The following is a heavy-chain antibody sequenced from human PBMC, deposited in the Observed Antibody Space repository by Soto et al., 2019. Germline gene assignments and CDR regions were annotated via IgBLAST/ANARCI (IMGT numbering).Heavy chain of an antibody. V-gene: IGHV4-34*01. Sequence: SETLSRTCAVYSGSFSTYYWNWIRQPPGKGLEWIGEINHSGTTNYNPSLKSRVTISVDTSKNQFSLRLTSVTAADTAVYYCARGSTFWSGYSSFGMDVWGQGTTVTVSS. D-gene: IGHD3-3*01. CDR2: INHSGTT. J-gene: IGHJ6*02. CDR1: SGSFSTYY. CDR3: ARGSTFWSGYSSFGMDV.